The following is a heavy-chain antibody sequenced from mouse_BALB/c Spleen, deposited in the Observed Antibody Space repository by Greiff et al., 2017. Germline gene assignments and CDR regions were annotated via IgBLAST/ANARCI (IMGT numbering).Heavy chain of an antibody. CDR3: ARREVLDGGMDY. CDR1: GFSLTSYG. D-gene: IGHD2-14*01. V-gene: IGHV2-2*02. J-gene: IGHJ4*01. CDR2: IWSGGST. Sequence: VKLVESGPGLVQPSQSLSITCTVSGFSLTSYGVHWVRQSPGKGLEWLGVIWSGGSTDYNAAFISRLSISKDNSKSQVFFKMNSLQANDTAIYYCARREVLDGGMDYWGQGTSVTVSS.